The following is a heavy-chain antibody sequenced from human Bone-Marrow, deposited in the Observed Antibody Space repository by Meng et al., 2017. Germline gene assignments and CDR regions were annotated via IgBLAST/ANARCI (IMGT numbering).Heavy chain of an antibody. CDR1: SGSINSYF. CDR3: ARAIATRPDVFDY. D-gene: IGHD6-6*01. Sequence: QVQLHESGPGLVKPSETLSLTCTVSSGSINSYFWSWIRQPPGKGPEWIGYISYSGSTNYNPSLKSRVTISVDTSKNQFTLKLSSVTAADTAVYYCARAIATRPDVFDYWGQGTLVTASS. V-gene: IGHV4-59*01. CDR2: ISYSGST. J-gene: IGHJ4*02.